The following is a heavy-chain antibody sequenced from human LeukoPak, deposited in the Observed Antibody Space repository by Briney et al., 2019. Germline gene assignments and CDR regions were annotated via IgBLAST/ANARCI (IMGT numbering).Heavy chain of an antibody. Sequence: SETLSLTCAVYGGSFSGYYWCWIRQPPGQGLEWIGERNHNGKPNYNPSLKSLVTIAVDTYKTEFSLKLRSVTAADTAVYYCARGLDSSGYHHVDYWGQGTLVTVSS. CDR2: RNHNGKP. D-gene: IGHD3-22*01. V-gene: IGHV4-34*01. CDR1: GGSFSGYY. CDR3: ARGLDSSGYHHVDY. J-gene: IGHJ4*02.